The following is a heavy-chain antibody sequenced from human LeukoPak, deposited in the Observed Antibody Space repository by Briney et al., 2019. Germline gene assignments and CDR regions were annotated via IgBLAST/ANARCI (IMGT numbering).Heavy chain of an antibody. CDR1: VFTLSSYG. D-gene: IGHD3-22*01. V-gene: IGHV3-33*01. J-gene: IGHJ4*02. CDR3: ARDLLREGTYYYDSSGYHFDY. Sequence: GVPLTLSCAASVFTLSSYGMHWARHAPGKGLEWVAVIWYDGSNKYYADSVKGRFTISRDNSMNTLYLQMNSLRAEDTAVYYCARDLLREGTYYYDSSGYHFDYWGQGTLVTVSS. CDR2: IWYDGSNK.